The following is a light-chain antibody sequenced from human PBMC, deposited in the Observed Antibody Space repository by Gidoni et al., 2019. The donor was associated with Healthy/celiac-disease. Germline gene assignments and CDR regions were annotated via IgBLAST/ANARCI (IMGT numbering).Light chain of an antibody. V-gene: IGKV3-20*01. CDR1: QSVSSSY. J-gene: IGKJ5*01. CDR2: GAS. Sequence: ESGLTQSQGTLSLSPGERATLSCRASQSVSSSYLAWYQQKPGQAPRLLIYGASSRSTGIPDRFSGSGSGTDFTLTISRLEPEDFAVYYCQQYGSSPPITFXQXTRLEIK. CDR3: QQYGSSPPIT.